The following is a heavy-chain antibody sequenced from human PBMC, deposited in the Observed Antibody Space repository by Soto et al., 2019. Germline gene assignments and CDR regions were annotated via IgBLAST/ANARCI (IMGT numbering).Heavy chain of an antibody. V-gene: IGHV3-13*04. J-gene: IGHJ4*02. Sequence: GGSLRLSCAASGFTFSSYDMHWVRQATGKGLEWVSAIGTAGDTYYPGSVKGRFTISRENAKNSLYLQMNSLRAGDTAVYYCARGPDGYSTGGLDYSGQGTLVTVSS. CDR2: IGTAGDT. CDR3: ARGPDGYSTGGLDY. D-gene: IGHD5-18*01. CDR1: GFTFSSYD.